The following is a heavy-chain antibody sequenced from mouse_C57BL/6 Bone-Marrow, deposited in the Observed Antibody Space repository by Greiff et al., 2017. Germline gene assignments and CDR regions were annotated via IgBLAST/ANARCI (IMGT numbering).Heavy chain of an antibody. Sequence: EVHLVESGGGLVQPGGSLKLSCAASGFTFSDYYMYWVRQTPEKRLEWVAYISNGGGSTYYPDTVKGRFTISRDNAKNTLYLQMSRLKSEDTAMYYCARENGDCWGQGTTRTVSS. V-gene: IGHV5-12*01. J-gene: IGHJ2*01. CDR3: ARENGDC. CDR2: ISNGGGST. CDR1: GFTFSDYY.